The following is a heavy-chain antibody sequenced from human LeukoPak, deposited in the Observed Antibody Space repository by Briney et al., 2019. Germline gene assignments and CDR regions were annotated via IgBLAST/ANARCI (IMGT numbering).Heavy chain of an antibody. D-gene: IGHD2-15*01. CDR2: IIPIFGTA. CDR1: GGTFSSYA. J-gene: IGHJ4*02. CDR3: ARKGVVAASYFDY. V-gene: IGHV1-69*13. Sequence: SVKVSYKASGGTFSSYAISWVRQAPGQGLEWMGGIIPIFGTANYAQKFRGRVTITADESTSTAYMELSSLRSEDTAVYYCARKGVVAASYFDYWDQATLVTVSS.